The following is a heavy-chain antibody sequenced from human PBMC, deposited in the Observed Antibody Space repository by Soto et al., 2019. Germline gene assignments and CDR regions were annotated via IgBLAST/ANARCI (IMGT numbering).Heavy chain of an antibody. CDR2: IYYSGST. J-gene: IGHJ4*02. CDR3: ARVRREHLPYFDY. Sequence: SETLSLTCTVSGGSISSGGYYWSWIRQHPGKGLEWIGYIYYSGSTYYNPSLKSRVTISVDTSKNQFSLKLSSVTAADTAVYYCARVRREHLPYFDYWGQGTLVTVSS. D-gene: IGHD1-26*01. V-gene: IGHV4-31*03. CDR1: GGSISSGGYY.